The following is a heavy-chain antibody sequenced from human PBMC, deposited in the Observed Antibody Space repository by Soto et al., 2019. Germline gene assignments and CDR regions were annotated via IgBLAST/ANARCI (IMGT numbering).Heavy chain of an antibody. CDR2: ISAYNGNT. CDR1: GYTFTSYG. V-gene: IGHV1-18*01. D-gene: IGHD3-10*01. J-gene: IGHJ4*02. Sequence: GASVKVSCKASGYTFTSYGISWVRQAPGQGLEWMGWISAYNGNTNYAQKLQGRVTMTTDTSTSTAYMELRSLRSDDTAVYYCARDHYPGSYYYGSGSYPKFDYWGQGTLVTVSS. CDR3: ARDHYPGSYYYGSGSYPKFDY.